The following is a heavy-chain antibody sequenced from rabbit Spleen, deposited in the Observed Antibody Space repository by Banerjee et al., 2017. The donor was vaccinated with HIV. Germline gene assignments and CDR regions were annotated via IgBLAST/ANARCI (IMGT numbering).Heavy chain of an antibody. V-gene: IGHV1S40*01. D-gene: IGHD4-1*01. CDR1: GFSFSSSYY. J-gene: IGHJ4*01. CDR2: IYGGSGAST. CDR3: ARDLAGAIGWNFYL. Sequence: QSLEESGGDLVKPGASLTLTCTTSGFSFSSSYYMCWVRQAPGKGLEWIACIYGGSGASTAYASWAKGRFTISKTSSTTVTLQMTSLTAADTATYLCARDLAGAIGWNFYLWGQGTLVTVS.